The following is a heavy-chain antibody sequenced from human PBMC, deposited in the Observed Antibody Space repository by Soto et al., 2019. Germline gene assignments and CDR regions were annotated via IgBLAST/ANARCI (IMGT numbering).Heavy chain of an antibody. CDR1: GGSTSSYY. J-gene: IGHJ4*02. CDR3: ARTHPYFYDSSGYYYYFDY. Sequence: SEALSLTRTGSGGSTSSYYWSWIRQPPGKGLEWIGYIYYSGSTNYNPSLKSRVTISVDTSRNQFSLKLSSVTAADTAVYYCARTHPYFYDSSGYYYYFDYWGQGTLVNVSS. D-gene: IGHD3-22*01. CDR2: IYYSGST. V-gene: IGHV4-59*01.